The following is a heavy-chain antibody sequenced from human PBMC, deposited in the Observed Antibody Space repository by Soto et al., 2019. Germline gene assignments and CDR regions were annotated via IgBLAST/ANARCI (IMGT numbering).Heavy chain of an antibody. Sequence: GASVKVSCKASGYTFTSYYIHWVRQAPGQGLEWMGIINPSDGSTSYAQKFQGRVTMTRDTSTSTVYMELSSLSSEDTAVYYCTRAAESNYAWFEPWGQGTLVTVSS. CDR1: GYTFTSYY. D-gene: IGHD4-4*01. V-gene: IGHV1-46*03. CDR2: INPSDGST. CDR3: TRAAESNYAWFEP. J-gene: IGHJ5*02.